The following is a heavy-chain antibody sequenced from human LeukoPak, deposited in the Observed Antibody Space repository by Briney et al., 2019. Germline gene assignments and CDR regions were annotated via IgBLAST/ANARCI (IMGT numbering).Heavy chain of an antibody. CDR1: GFTFSSYN. J-gene: IGHJ4*02. CDR2: IYSGTST. Sequence: GGSLRLSCAASGFTFSSYNMNWVRQAPGKGLEWVSVIYSGTSTYYADSVKGRFTISRDNSKDTLYLQMNNLRVEDTAVYYCAGGYTGYYFDYWGQGTLVTVSS. CDR3: AGGYTGYYFDY. V-gene: IGHV3-66*01. D-gene: IGHD5-18*01.